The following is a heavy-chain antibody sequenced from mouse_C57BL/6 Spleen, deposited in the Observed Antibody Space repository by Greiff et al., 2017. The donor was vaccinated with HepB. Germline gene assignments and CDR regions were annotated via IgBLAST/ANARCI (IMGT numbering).Heavy chain of an antibody. CDR1: GYSITSGYY. CDR2: ISYDGIN. J-gene: IGHJ2*01. Sequence: VQLQQSGPGLVKPSQSLSLTCSVTGYSITSGYYWNWIRQFPGNQLEWMGYISYDGINNYNPSLKNRISITRDTSKSQFFLKLNSVTTEDTATYYCARGPFGSSYKFDYWGQGTTLTVSS. V-gene: IGHV3-6*01. CDR3: ARGPFGSSYKFDY. D-gene: IGHD1-1*01.